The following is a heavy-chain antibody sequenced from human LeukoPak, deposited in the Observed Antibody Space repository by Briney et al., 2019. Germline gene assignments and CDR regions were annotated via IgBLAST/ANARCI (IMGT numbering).Heavy chain of an antibody. Sequence: SETLSLTCTVSGGSISSYYWSWIRQPPGKGLEWIGYIYTSGSPNYNPSLKSRVTISVDTSKNQFSLRLSSVTAADTAVYYCAGGGYDWFDPWGQGTLVTVSS. CDR3: AGGGYDWFDP. CDR1: GGSISSYY. CDR2: IYTSGSP. J-gene: IGHJ5*02. D-gene: IGHD5-12*01. V-gene: IGHV4-4*09.